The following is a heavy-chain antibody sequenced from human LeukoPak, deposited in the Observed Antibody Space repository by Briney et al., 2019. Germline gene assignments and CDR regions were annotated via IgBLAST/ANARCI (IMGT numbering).Heavy chain of an antibody. CDR2: IDQDGSAK. CDR3: ARWEIRGTAHQLDY. CDR1: GFTLSSHW. V-gene: IGHV3-7*01. J-gene: IGHJ4*02. D-gene: IGHD1-7*01. Sequence: GGSLRLSCAASGFTLSSHWMTWVRQAPGKGLEWVANIDQDGSAKYYVDSVRGRFTISRDNAKNSMHLQMNSLRAEDTAVYYCARWEIRGTAHQLDYWGQGTLVTVSS.